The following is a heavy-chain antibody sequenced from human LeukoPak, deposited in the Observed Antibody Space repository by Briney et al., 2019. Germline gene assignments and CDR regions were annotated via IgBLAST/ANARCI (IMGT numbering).Heavy chain of an antibody. Sequence: SVKVSCKASGGTFSSYAISWVRQAPGQVLEWMGGIIPIFGTANYAQKFQGRVTITTDESTSTAYMELSSLRSEDTAVYYCARVRSAYCSSTSCPFDYWGQGTLVTVSS. J-gene: IGHJ4*02. D-gene: IGHD2-2*01. CDR3: ARVRSAYCSSTSCPFDY. CDR2: IIPIFGTA. V-gene: IGHV1-69*05. CDR1: GGTFSSYA.